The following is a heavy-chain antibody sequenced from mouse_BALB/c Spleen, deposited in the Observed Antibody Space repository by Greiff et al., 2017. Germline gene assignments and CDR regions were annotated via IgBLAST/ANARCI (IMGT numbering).Heavy chain of an antibody. V-gene: IGHV3-6*02. J-gene: IGHJ2*01. D-gene: IGHD3-2*02. CDR3: AREGYYFDY. CDR2: ISYDGSN. Sequence: EVKLMESGPGLVKPSQSLSLTCSVTGYSITSGYYWNWIRQFPGNKLEWMGYISYDGSNNYNPSLKNRISITRDTSKNLFFLKLNSVTTEDTATYYCAREGYYFDYWGQGTTLTVSS. CDR1: GYSITSGYY.